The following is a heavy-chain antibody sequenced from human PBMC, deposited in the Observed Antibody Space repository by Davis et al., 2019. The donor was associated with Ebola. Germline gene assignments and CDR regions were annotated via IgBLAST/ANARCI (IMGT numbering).Heavy chain of an antibody. CDR2: INPNSGGT. V-gene: IGHV1-2*02. CDR3: ARDQGIAVSRGAFDY. D-gene: IGHD6-19*01. CDR1: GYTFTGYY. Sequence: ASVPVSCQASGYTFTGYYMHWVRQAPGQGLEWMGWINPNSGGTNYAQKFQGRVTMTRDTSISTAYMELSRLRSDDTAVYYCARDQGIAVSRGAFDYWGQGTLVTVSS. J-gene: IGHJ4*02.